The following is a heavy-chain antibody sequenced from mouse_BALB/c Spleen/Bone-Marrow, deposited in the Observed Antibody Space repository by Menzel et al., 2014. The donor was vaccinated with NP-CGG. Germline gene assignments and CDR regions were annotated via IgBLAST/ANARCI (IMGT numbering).Heavy chain of an antibody. V-gene: IGHV4-1*02. CDR3: ARQYGNYWFAY. CDR2: INPDSSTI. J-gene: IGHJ3*01. Sequence: EVKLQESGGGLVQPGGSLKVSCAASGFDFSRDWMSWVRQAPGKGLEWIGEINPDSSTINYTPSLKDKFIISRDNAKNTLCLQMSKVRSEDTALYYCARQYGNYWFAYWGQGTLVAVSA. CDR1: GFDFSRDW. D-gene: IGHD2-10*02.